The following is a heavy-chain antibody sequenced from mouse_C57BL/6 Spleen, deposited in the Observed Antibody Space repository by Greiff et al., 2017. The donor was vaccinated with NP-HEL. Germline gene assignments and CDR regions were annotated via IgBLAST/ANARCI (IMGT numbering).Heavy chain of an antibody. J-gene: IGHJ2*01. D-gene: IGHD2-1*01. CDR2: IYPSDSET. CDR1: GYTFTSYW. Sequence: QVQLQQPGAELVRPGSSVKLSCKASGYTFTSYWMDWVKQRPGQGLEWIGNIYPSDSETHYNQKFKDKATLTVDKSSSTAYMQLSSLTSEDSAVYYCAREGYYGNLDYWGQGTTLTVSS. V-gene: IGHV1-61*01. CDR3: AREGYYGNLDY.